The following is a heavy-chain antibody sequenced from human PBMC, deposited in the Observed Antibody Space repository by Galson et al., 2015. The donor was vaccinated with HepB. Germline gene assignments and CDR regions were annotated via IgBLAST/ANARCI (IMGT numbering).Heavy chain of an antibody. CDR3: ARNYYDSSGYPYGVDV. Sequence: SLRLSCAASGFSFSSYTMNWVRQAPGKGLEWVSSISTRSSYIYYEDSVKGRFTISRDNAKNSLFLQMNSLRAEDTAVYYCARNYYDSSGYPYGVDVWGQGTTVTVSS. J-gene: IGHJ6*02. D-gene: IGHD3-22*01. CDR2: ISTRSSYI. CDR1: GFSFSSYT. V-gene: IGHV3-21*01.